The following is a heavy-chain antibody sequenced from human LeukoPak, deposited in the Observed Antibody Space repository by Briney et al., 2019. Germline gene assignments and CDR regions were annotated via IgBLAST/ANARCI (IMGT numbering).Heavy chain of an antibody. D-gene: IGHD3-10*01. CDR2: IYYSGST. CDR1: GGSISSSNHY. V-gene: IGHV4-39*01. Sequence: PSETLSLTCTVSGGSISSSNHYWGWIRQPPGKGLEWIGHIYYSGSTYYNPSLKSRVTISVDTSKNQFSLKLSSVTAADTAVYYCARPGGYYGSGRPTRRRGYYFDYWGQGTLVTVSS. J-gene: IGHJ4*02. CDR3: ARPGGYYGSGRPTRRRGYYFDY.